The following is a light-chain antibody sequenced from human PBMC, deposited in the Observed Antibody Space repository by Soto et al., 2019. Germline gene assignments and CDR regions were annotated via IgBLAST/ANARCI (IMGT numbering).Light chain of an antibody. CDR3: QQRSNWPPIT. CDR2: GAS. CDR1: QIVNNNY. Sequence: DIVLTQSPGTLYLSPWERATLSCRASQIVNNNYLAWYQQRPGQAPRLLIYGASSRATGIPARFSGSGSGTDFTLTISSLEPEDFAVYYCQQRSNWPPITFGQGTRLEIK. V-gene: IGKV3D-20*02. J-gene: IGKJ5*01.